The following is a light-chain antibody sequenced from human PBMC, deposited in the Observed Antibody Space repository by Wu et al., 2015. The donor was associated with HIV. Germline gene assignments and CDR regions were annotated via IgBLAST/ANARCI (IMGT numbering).Light chain of an antibody. CDR1: QGISNY. CDR3: QKYNSAAPLT. J-gene: IGKJ4*01. V-gene: IGKV1-27*01. Sequence: DIQMTQSPSSLSASVGDRVTITCRASQGISNYLAWYQQKPGKVPKLLIYAASTLQSGVPSRFSGSGSGTDFTLTISSLQPEDVATYYCQKYNSAAPLTFGGGTKVEMK. CDR2: AAS.